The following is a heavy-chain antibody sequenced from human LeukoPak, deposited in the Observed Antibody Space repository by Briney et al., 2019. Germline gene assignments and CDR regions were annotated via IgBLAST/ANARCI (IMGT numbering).Heavy chain of an antibody. Sequence: ASVKVSCKASGYTFTSYGISWVRQAPGQGLEWMGWISAYNGNTNYAQKLQGRVTMTTHTSTSTAYMELRSLRSDDTAVYYCARGRALTYYYYMDVWGKGTTVTVSS. CDR3: ARGRALTYYYYMDV. CDR2: ISAYNGNT. J-gene: IGHJ6*03. CDR1: GYTFTSYG. D-gene: IGHD3-9*01. V-gene: IGHV1-18*01.